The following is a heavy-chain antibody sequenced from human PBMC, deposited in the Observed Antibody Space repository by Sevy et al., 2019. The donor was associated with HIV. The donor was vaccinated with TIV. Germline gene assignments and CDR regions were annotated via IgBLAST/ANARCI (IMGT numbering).Heavy chain of an antibody. J-gene: IGHJ4*02. CDR1: GFTFSSYA. V-gene: IGHV3-23*01. Sequence: GGSLRLSCAASGFTFSSYAMSWVRQAPGKGLEWVSAISGSGGSTYYEDSVKGRFTISRDNSKNTLYLQMNSLRAEDTAVYYCAKPAGGSSKRGNYYFDYWGQGPLVTVSS. CDR2: ISGSGGST. CDR3: AKPAGGSSKRGNYYFDY. D-gene: IGHD1-26*01.